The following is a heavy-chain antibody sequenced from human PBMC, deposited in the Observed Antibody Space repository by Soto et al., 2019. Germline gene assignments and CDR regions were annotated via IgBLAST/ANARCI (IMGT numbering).Heavy chain of an antibody. V-gene: IGHV1-69*13. Sequence: AASVKVSCKASGGTFSSYAISWVRQAPGQGLEWMGGIIPIFGTANYAQKFQGRVTITADESTSTAYMELSSLRSEDTAVYYCARDIYPYYDSSGYYFQTWGQGTLVTVSS. D-gene: IGHD3-22*01. J-gene: IGHJ5*02. CDR2: IIPIFGTA. CDR1: GGTFSSYA. CDR3: ARDIYPYYDSSGYYFQT.